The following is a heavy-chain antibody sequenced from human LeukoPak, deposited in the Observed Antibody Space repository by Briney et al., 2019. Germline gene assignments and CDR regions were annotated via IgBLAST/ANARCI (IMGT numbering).Heavy chain of an antibody. CDR1: GFTFSSYW. V-gene: IGHV3-74*01. CDR3: AGDLISGSGSLGY. Sequence: GGSLRLSCAASGFTFSSYWMHWVRQAPGKGLVWVSRINSDGSSTSYADSVRGRFSISRDNAKTTLYLQMNSLRDEDTAVYYCAGDLISGSGSLGYWGQGTLVTVSS. D-gene: IGHD3-10*01. CDR2: INSDGSST. J-gene: IGHJ4*02.